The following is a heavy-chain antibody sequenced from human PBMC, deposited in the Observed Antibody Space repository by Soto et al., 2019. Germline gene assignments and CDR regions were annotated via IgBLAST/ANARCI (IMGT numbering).Heavy chain of an antibody. Sequence: LRLSCAASGFTFSNYAMTWVRQAPGKGLEGVSIITNTGGDKLYAASVKGRFTISRDNSRNTLYLQMNSLRAEDAAIYYCAKTSGESYPESRVFDSWGQGTRVTVSS. CDR1: GFTFSNYA. J-gene: IGHJ4*02. V-gene: IGHV3-23*01. CDR2: ITNTGGDK. D-gene: IGHD1-26*01. CDR3: AKTSGESYPESRVFDS.